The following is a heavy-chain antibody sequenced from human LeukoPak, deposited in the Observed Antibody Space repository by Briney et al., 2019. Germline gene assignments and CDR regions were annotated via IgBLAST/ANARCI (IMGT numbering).Heavy chain of an antibody. D-gene: IGHD4-17*01. CDR2: IIPIFGTA. Sequence: SVKVSCKASGGTFSSYAISWVRQAPGQGLEWMGGIIPIFGTANYAQKFQGRVTMTTDTSTSTAYMELRSLRSDDTAVYYCARGTTVTSDYWGQGTLVTVSS. J-gene: IGHJ4*02. CDR1: GGTFSSYA. CDR3: ARGTTVTSDY. V-gene: IGHV1-69*05.